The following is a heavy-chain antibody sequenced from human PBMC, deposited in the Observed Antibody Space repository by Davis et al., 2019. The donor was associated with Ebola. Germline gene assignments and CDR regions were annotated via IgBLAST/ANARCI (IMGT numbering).Heavy chain of an antibody. V-gene: IGHV3-9*01. Sequence: SLKISCAASGFTFDDYAMHWVRQAPGKGLEWVSGISWNSGSIGYADSVKGRFTISRDNAKNSLYLQMNSLRAEDTALYYCAKAVTTLFYYYYGMDVWGKGTTVTVSS. CDR2: ISWNSGSI. J-gene: IGHJ6*04. CDR1: GFTFDDYA. D-gene: IGHD4-17*01. CDR3: AKAVTTLFYYYYGMDV.